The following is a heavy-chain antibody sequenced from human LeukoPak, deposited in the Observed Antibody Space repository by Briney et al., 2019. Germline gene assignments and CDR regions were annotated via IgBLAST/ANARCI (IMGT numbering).Heavy chain of an antibody. CDR3: PKDATAVVGTVYMDV. CDR1: RFTLRNYE. V-gene: IGHV3-48*03. D-gene: IGHD6-13*01. J-gene: IGHJ6*03. Sequence: PGGSLRLSRVASRFTLRNYEMNSVRPAPAKGGEGMSHISIIGDIIHYAYTVEGRFTISLQNAKNSHYLSIKRLRAEDTPVYYCPKDATAVVGTVYMDVWGKGTTVTIPS. CDR2: ISIIGDII.